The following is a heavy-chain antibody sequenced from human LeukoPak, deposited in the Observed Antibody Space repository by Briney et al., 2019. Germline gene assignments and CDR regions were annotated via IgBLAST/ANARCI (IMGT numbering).Heavy chain of an antibody. CDR3: AGGYDILNY. J-gene: IGHJ4*02. D-gene: IGHD3-9*01. V-gene: IGHV3-33*01. CDR1: GFTFNNYG. CDR2: IWHDGSNK. Sequence: GRSLRLSCAASGFTFNNYGMHWVRQAPGKGLEWVAVIWHDGSNKIYADAVKGRFTISRDNSKNTLYLQMNSLRAEDTAVYYCAGGYDILNYWGQGTLVTVSS.